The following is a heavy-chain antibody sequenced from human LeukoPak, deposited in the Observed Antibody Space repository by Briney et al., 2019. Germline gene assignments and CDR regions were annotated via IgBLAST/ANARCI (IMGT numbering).Heavy chain of an antibody. V-gene: IGHV1-69*13. J-gene: IGHJ3*02. CDR1: GGTFSSYA. CDR2: IIPIFGTA. Sequence: EASVKVSCKASGGTFSSYAISWVRQAPGQGREWMVGIIPIFGTANYAQKFQGRVTITADESTSTAYMELSSLRSEDTAVYYCARDLEHSGSYFVAFDIWGQGTMVTVSS. D-gene: IGHD1-26*01. CDR3: ARDLEHSGSYFVAFDI.